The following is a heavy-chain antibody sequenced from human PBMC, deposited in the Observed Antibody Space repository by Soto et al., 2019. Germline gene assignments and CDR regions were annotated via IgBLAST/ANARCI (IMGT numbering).Heavy chain of an antibody. CDR2: ISAYNGNT. V-gene: IGHV1-18*01. CDR1: GYTFTSYG. J-gene: IGHJ6*03. Sequence: GASVKVSCKASGYTFTSYGISWVRQAPGQGLEWVGWISAYNGNTNYAQKLQGRVTMTTDTSTSTAYMELRSLRSDDTAVYYCARWGYYDFWSGYPGYYYYYMDVWGKGTTVSVSS. D-gene: IGHD3-3*01. CDR3: ARWGYYDFWSGYPGYYYYYMDV.